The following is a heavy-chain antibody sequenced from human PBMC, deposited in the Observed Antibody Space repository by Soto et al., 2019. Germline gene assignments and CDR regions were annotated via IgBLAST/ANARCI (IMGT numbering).Heavy chain of an antibody. Sequence: SVKVSCKASGSTFSRYGISWGRQAPGQGLEWMGGIIPIFWTANYAQKLQGRVTITADESTSTAYMELSSLRSEDTAVYYCAREGGEYCSGGSCYDYGDYGGGSSRWYFYDWGQGIRVTVAS. CDR3: AREGGEYCSGGSCYDYGDYGGGSSRWYFYD. V-gene: IGHV1-69*13. CDR1: GSTFSRYG. CDR2: IIPIFWTA. J-gene: IGHJ4*02. D-gene: IGHD2-15*01.